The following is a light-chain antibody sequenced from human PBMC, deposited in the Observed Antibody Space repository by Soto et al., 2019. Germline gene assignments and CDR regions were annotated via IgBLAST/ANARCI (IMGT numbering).Light chain of an antibody. Sequence: DIQMTQSPSTLSASVGDRVTITCRASQSISSWLAWYQQKPGKAPKLLIYDASSLESGVPSRFSGSGSGTEFTLTISSLQPDAFATYYCQQYNSYSRYTFGQGTKLEI. J-gene: IGKJ2*01. CDR2: DAS. V-gene: IGKV1-5*01. CDR3: QQYNSYSRYT. CDR1: QSISSW.